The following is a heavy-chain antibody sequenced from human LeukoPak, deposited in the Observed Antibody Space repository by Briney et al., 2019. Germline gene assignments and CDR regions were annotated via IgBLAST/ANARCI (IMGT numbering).Heavy chain of an antibody. D-gene: IGHD3-16*01. CDR2: IYYSGST. CDR3: ASPYGGHDAFDI. CDR1: GGSISXGXXX. Sequence: CTVSGGSISXGXXXXSXIRQHPXXGXXWIGYIYYSGSTYYNPSLKSRVTISVDTSKNQFSLKLSSVTAADTAVYYCASPYGGHDAFDIWGQGTMVTVSS. J-gene: IGHJ3*02. V-gene: IGHV4-31*03.